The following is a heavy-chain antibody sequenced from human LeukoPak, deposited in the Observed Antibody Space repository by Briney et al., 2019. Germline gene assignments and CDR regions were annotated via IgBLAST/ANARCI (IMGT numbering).Heavy chain of an antibody. CDR3: ASRRYSSGWFDDY. Sequence: GGSLRLSCAASEFTFSSYSMNWVRQAPGKGLEWVSSISSSSSYIYYADSVKGRFTISRDNAKNSLYLQMNSLRAEDTAVYYCASRRYSSGWFDDYWGQGTLVTVSS. CDR1: EFTFSSYS. CDR2: ISSSSSYI. J-gene: IGHJ4*02. V-gene: IGHV3-21*01. D-gene: IGHD6-19*01.